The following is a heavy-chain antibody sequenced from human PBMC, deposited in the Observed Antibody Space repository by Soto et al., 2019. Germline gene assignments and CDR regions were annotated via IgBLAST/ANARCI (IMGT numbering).Heavy chain of an antibody. Sequence: PGGSLRLSCAASGFTFCSYSMNWVRQAPGKGLEWVSYISSSSTIYYADSVKGRFTISRDNAKNSLYLQMNSLRAEDTAVYYCAREENDFWSGSVAHGYWGQGTLVTVSS. V-gene: IGHV3-48*01. CDR3: AREENDFWSGSVAHGY. D-gene: IGHD3-3*01. J-gene: IGHJ4*02. CDR2: ISSSSTI. CDR1: GFTFCSYS.